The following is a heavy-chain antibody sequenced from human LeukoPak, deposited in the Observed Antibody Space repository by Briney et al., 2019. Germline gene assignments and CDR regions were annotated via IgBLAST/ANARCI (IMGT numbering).Heavy chain of an antibody. Sequence: GGSLRLSCAASGFTFSSYWMHWVRQAPGKGLVWVSRINSDGSSTSYADSVKGRFTISRDNAKNTLYLQMNSLRAEDTAVYYCARGLTTVVTGTRNPYCYGMDVWGQGTTVTVSS. V-gene: IGHV3-74*01. CDR2: INSDGSST. CDR3: ARGLTTVVTGTRNPYCYGMDV. J-gene: IGHJ6*02. CDR1: GFTFSSYW. D-gene: IGHD4-23*01.